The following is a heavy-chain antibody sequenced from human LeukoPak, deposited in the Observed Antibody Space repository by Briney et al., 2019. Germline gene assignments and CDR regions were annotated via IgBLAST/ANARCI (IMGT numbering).Heavy chain of an antibody. J-gene: IGHJ4*02. Sequence: GSLRLSCAASGFSFSTYWMHWVRQAPGKGLEWIGSISYSGSTYYNPSLKTRVTISVDTSKAQFSLRLTSVTAADTAVYSCARTWIPAPFDYWGQGTLVTVSS. V-gene: IGHV4-39*01. CDR3: ARTWIPAPFDY. D-gene: IGHD5-18*01. CDR2: ISYSGST. CDR1: GFSFSTYW.